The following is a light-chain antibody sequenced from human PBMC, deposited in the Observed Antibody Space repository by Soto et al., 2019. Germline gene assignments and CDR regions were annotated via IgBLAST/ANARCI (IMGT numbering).Light chain of an antibody. CDR3: SSYTGGSTPLV. V-gene: IGLV2-14*01. CDR1: SSDVGGYNY. J-gene: IGLJ3*02. Sequence: QSALTQPASVSGSPGQSITISCTGTSSDVGGYNYVSWYQQHPVKAPKLLIYEVSNRPSGVSNRFSGSKSGNTASLTISGLQAEDEADYYCSSYTGGSTPLVFGGGTQLTVL. CDR2: EVS.